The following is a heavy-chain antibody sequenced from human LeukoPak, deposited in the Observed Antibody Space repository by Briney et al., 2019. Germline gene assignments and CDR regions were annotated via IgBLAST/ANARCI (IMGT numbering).Heavy chain of an antibody. CDR2: IYPGDFDT. D-gene: IGHD3-10*01. Sequence: GESLKISCKGSGYSFTSYWIGWVRQMPGKGLEWMGIIYPGDFDTRDSTSYQGQVTISADKSISTAYLQWSSLKASDTAMYYCARPRTYYYGSGSPDAFDIWGQGTMVTVSS. J-gene: IGHJ3*02. CDR1: GYSFTSYW. V-gene: IGHV5-51*01. CDR3: ARPRTYYYGSGSPDAFDI.